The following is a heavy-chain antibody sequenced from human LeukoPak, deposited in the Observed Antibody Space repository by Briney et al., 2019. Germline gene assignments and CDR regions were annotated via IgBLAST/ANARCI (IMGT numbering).Heavy chain of an antibody. V-gene: IGHV4-59*08. CDR1: GFTVSRNY. CDR3: ARQQWLVGYFDY. J-gene: IGHJ4*02. Sequence: PGGSLRLSCAASGFTVSRNYMSWVRQAPGKGLEWIGYIYYSGSTNYNPSLKSRVTISVDTSKNQFSLKLSSVTAADTAVYYCARQQWLVGYFDYWGRGTLVTVSS. CDR2: IYYSGST. D-gene: IGHD6-19*01.